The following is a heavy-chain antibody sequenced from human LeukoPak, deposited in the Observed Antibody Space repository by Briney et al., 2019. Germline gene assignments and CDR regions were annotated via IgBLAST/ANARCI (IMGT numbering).Heavy chain of an antibody. Sequence: PSETLSLTCTVSGGSISKYYWSWIRQPAGKGLEWIGRIYTSGGANYNPSLKSRVSMSVDASKNQFSLELRSVTAADTAVYYCAGHEGWLEGFDPWGQGTPVTVSS. J-gene: IGHJ5*02. V-gene: IGHV4-4*07. CDR3: AGHEGWLEGFDP. CDR2: IYTSGGA. CDR1: GGSISKYY. D-gene: IGHD6-19*01.